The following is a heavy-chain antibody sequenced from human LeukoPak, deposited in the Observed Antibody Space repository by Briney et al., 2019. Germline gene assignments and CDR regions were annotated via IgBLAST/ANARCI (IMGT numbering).Heavy chain of an antibody. Sequence: GGSLRLSCAASGFTFSSYSMNWVRQAPGKGLEWVSYISSSSSTIYYADSVKGRFTISRDNAKNSLYLQMNSLRAEDTAVYYCASGYSGYDFTFDYWGQGTLVTVSS. CDR1: GFTFSSYS. CDR3: ASGYSGYDFTFDY. J-gene: IGHJ4*02. CDR2: ISSSSSTI. V-gene: IGHV3-48*04. D-gene: IGHD5-12*01.